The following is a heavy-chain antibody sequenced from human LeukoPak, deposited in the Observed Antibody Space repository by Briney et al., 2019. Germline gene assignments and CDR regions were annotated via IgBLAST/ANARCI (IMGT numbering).Heavy chain of an antibody. CDR3: AVSGGSGFG. CDR1: GFTLNKHL. Sequence: GGSLRLSSAASGFTLNKHLMNWVRQAPGKGLEWVANIHPDGSGKNYVDFVKGRFTISRDNAKNSMYLQMNSLRAEDTAVYYCAVSGGSGFGWGQGTMVTVSS. J-gene: IGHJ3*01. V-gene: IGHV3-7*02. D-gene: IGHD3-10*01. CDR2: IHPDGSGK.